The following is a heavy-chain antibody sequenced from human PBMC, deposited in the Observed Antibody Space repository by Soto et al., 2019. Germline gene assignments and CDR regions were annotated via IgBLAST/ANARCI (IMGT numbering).Heavy chain of an antibody. V-gene: IGHV4-59*08. Sequence: SETLSLTCTVSGGSISSYYWSWIRQPPGKGLEWIGYIYYSGSTNYNPSLKSRVTISVNTSKNQFSLKLSSVTAAATAVYYCARRHGSRHAYCGQHTPVPVSS. CDR3: ARRHGSRHAY. CDR2: IYYSGST. J-gene: IGHJ4*01. CDR1: GGSISSYY.